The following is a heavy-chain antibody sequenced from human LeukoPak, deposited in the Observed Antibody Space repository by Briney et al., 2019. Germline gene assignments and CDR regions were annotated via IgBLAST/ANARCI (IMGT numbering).Heavy chain of an antibody. CDR1: GGTFSSYA. CDR3: ARPYYYGSEKGAFDP. J-gene: IGHJ5*02. CDR2: IIPIFGTA. V-gene: IGHV1-69*13. Sequence: SVRVSCKASGGTFSSYAISWVRQAPGQGLEWMGGIIPIFGTANYAQKFQGRVTTTADESTSTAYMELSSLRSEDTAVYYCARPYYYGSEKGAFDPWGQGTLVTVSS. D-gene: IGHD3-10*01.